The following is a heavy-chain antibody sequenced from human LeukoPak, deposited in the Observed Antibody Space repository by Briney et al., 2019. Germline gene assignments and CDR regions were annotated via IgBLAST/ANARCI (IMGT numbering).Heavy chain of an antibody. CDR1: GFTFSSYA. Sequence: PGGSLRLSCAASGFTFSSYAMHWVRQAPGKGLEWVAVISYDGSNKYYADSVKGRFTISRDNSKNTLYLQMNSLRAEDTAVYYCARTRSHLFYNWNFDYWGQGTLVTVSS. D-gene: IGHD1-20*01. CDR2: ISYDGSNK. CDR3: ARTRSHLFYNWNFDY. J-gene: IGHJ4*02. V-gene: IGHV3-30-3*01.